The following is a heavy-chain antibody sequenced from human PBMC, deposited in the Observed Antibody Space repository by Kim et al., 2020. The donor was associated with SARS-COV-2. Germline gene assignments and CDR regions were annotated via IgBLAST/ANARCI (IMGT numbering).Heavy chain of an antibody. J-gene: IGHJ6*02. Sequence: SETLSLTCAVSGGSISSSNWWSWVRQPPGKGLEWIGEIYHSGSTNYNPSLKSRVTISVDKSKNQFSLKLSSVTAADTAVYYCARLSGYDSVVGYYYYYGMDVWGQGTTVTVSS. CDR2: IYHSGST. CDR1: GGSISSSNW. D-gene: IGHD5-12*01. V-gene: IGHV4-4*02. CDR3: ARLSGYDSVVGYYYYYGMDV.